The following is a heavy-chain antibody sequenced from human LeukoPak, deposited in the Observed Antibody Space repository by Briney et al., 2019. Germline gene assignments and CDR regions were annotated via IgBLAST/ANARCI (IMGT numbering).Heavy chain of an antibody. D-gene: IGHD2-2*01. J-gene: IGHJ4*02. CDR1: GFTVSSNY. CDR2: IYSGGST. CDR3: ARDLCSTTSCLDY. Sequence: PGGSLRPSCAASGFTVSSNYMSWVRQAPGKGLEWVSVIYSGGSTYYADSVKGRFTISRDNSKNTLYLQMNSLRAEDTAVYYCARDLCSTTSCLDYWGQGTLVTVSS. V-gene: IGHV3-66*01.